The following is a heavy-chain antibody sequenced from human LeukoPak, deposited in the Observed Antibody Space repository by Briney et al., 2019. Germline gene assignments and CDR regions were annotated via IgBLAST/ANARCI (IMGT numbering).Heavy chain of an antibody. D-gene: IGHD3/OR15-3a*01. CDR3: ARPLMIFAPFDAFDI. CDR2: ISYDDEINK. Sequence: PGGSLRLSCAASGFTFYNYAIHWVRQAPGQRLEWVAVISYDDEINKYYADSVKGRFTISRDNSKNTVYLQMNSLRPDDTAMYYCARPLMIFAPFDAFDIWGQGTMVTVSS. CDR1: GFTFYNYA. J-gene: IGHJ3*02. V-gene: IGHV3-30-3*01.